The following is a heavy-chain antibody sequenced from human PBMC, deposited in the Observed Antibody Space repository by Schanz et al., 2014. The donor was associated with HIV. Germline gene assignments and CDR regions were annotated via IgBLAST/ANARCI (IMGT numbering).Heavy chain of an antibody. Sequence: EVHLLESGGGLAQPGGSLTLSCAASGFTFKSYAMSWVRQAPGKGLEWVSAISATGGSTYYADSVKGRFTISRDNSKNTLYLQMNSLRVEDTAVYYCAKADEIRHFDWYHPPFDSWGQGTLVTVSS. J-gene: IGHJ4*02. D-gene: IGHD3-9*01. V-gene: IGHV3-23*01. CDR3: AKADEIRHFDWYHPPFDS. CDR1: GFTFKSYA. CDR2: ISATGGST.